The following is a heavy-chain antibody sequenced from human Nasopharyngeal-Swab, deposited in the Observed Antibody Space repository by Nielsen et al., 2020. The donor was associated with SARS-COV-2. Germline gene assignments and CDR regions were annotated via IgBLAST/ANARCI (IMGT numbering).Heavy chain of an antibody. D-gene: IGHD6-13*01. J-gene: IGHJ4*02. Sequence: WIRQPPGKGLEWMGRIDPSDSYTNYSPSFQGHVTISADKSISTAYLQWSSLKASDTAMYYCAARRIAAAGSNYWGQGTLVTVSS. V-gene: IGHV5-10-1*01. CDR2: IDPSDSYT. CDR3: AARRIAAAGSNY.